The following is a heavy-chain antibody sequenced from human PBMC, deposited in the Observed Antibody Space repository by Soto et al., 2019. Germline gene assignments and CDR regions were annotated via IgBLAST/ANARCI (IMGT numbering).Heavy chain of an antibody. V-gene: IGHV3-23*01. CDR2: ISGSGGST. J-gene: IGHJ6*02. CDR3: AKADRYYYGMDV. Sequence: RLSCAASGFTFSSYAMSWVRQAPGKGLEWVSAISGSGGSTYYADSVKGRFTISRDNSKNTLYLQMNSLRAEDTAVYYCAKADRYYYGMDVWGQGTTVTVSS. CDR1: GFTFSSYA.